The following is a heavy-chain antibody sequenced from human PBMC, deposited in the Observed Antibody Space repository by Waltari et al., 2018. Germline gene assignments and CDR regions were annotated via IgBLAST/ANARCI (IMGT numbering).Heavy chain of an antibody. CDR2: ISHDGNNE. V-gene: IGHV3-30*18. Sequence: QVQLVESGGGVVQPGMSLRLACAASGFTFSTSFMTWVRQAPGKGLEWLAVISHDGNNEYYVDSVKGRFTISRDNSKNTLYLQMNSLRAEDTAIYYCAKVAGEYNWNDFDYWGQGTLVTVSS. CDR3: AKVAGEYNWNDFDY. CDR1: GFTFSTSF. J-gene: IGHJ4*02. D-gene: IGHD1-20*01.